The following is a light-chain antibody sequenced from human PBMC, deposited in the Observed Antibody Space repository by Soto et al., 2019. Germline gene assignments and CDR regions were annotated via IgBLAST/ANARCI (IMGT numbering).Light chain of an antibody. CDR1: SSDIGGYKY. J-gene: IGLJ1*01. CDR2: EVS. CDR3: SSYAGSTYLAV. V-gene: IGLV2-8*01. Sequence: QSVLTQPASVSGSLGQSITISCTGTSSDIGGYKYVSWYQQHPGKAPKLIIFEVSKRPSGVPDRFSGSKSGNTASLTVSGLQAEDEADYYCSSYAGSTYLAVFGTGTKVTVL.